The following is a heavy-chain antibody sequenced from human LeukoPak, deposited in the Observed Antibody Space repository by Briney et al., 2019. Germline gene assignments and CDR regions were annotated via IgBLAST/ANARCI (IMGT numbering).Heavy chain of an antibody. Sequence: GGSLRLSCAASGFTFSSYAMSWVRQAPGKGLEWVSAISGSGGSTYYADSVKGRFTISRDNSKTTLYLQMNSLRAEDTAVYYCAREYCSSTSCYRSLSDAFDIWGQGTMVTVSS. J-gene: IGHJ3*02. V-gene: IGHV3-23*01. CDR1: GFTFSSYA. CDR2: ISGSGGST. CDR3: AREYCSSTSCYRSLSDAFDI. D-gene: IGHD2-2*01.